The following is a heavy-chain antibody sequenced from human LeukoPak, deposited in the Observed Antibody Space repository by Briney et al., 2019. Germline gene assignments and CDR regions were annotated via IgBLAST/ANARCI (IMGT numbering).Heavy chain of an antibody. CDR2: ISWNSGSI. Sequence: PGRSLRLSCAVSGFTFDDYAMHWVRQAPGKGLEWVSGISWNSGSIGYADSVKGRFTISRDNAKNSLYLQMNSLRAEDTALYYCAKDIRYSSSLTFDYWGQGTLVTVSS. CDR3: AKDIRYSSSLTFDY. J-gene: IGHJ4*02. CDR1: GFTFDDYA. D-gene: IGHD6-13*01. V-gene: IGHV3-9*01.